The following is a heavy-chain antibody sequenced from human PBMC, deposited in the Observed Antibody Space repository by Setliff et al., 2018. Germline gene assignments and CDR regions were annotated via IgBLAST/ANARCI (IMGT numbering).Heavy chain of an antibody. Sequence: PSETLSLTCAVSGYSISSSYYWGWIRQPPGKGLEWTGSIYHRGSTFYNPSLKSRVTISVDTSKNQFSLKLSSVTAADTAVYYCASRPEDIVVVVAAPYFDLWGRGTLVTVSS. CDR3: ASRPEDIVVVVAAPYFDL. V-gene: IGHV4-38-2*01. CDR2: IYHRGST. D-gene: IGHD2-15*01. J-gene: IGHJ2*01. CDR1: GYSISSSYY.